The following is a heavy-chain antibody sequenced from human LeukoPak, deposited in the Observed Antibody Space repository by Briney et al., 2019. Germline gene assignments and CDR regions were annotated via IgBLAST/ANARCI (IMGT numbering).Heavy chain of an antibody. CDR3: AIPQWQATTGPWFDP. Sequence: PSETLSLTCSVSGGSISDKSWSWIRQSPGKGLEWIAYIYYTESTYYNPTLKSRVTISVDPSKNQFSLRLTSVTAADTAVYYCAIPQWQATTGPWFDPWGQGTLVTVSS. V-gene: IGHV4-59*01. D-gene: IGHD1-26*01. J-gene: IGHJ5*02. CDR2: IYYTEST. CDR1: GGSISDKS.